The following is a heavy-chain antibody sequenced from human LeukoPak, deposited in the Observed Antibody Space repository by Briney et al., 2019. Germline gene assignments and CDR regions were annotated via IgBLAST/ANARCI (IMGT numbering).Heavy chain of an antibody. CDR3: AKAGMGQYGPGAPT. Sequence: QPGGSLRLSCAASGFTFSTYAMNWFRQAPGKGLEWVSAISADGAYTNYADSVKGRFTMSRDNSKNTLFLQMTTLRADDTAVYYCAKAGMGQYGPGAPTRGQGTLVTVSS. D-gene: IGHD1-26*01. CDR2: ISADGAYT. CDR1: GFTFSTYA. J-gene: IGHJ4*02. V-gene: IGHV3-23*01.